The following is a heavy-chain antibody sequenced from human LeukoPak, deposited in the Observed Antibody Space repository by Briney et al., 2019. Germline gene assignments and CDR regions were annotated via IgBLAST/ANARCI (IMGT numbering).Heavy chain of an antibody. CDR1: GFTLSSYW. V-gene: IGHV3-74*01. CDR3: ARFSPPPT. J-gene: IGHJ4*02. Sequence: GGSLRLSCAASGFTLSSYWMHWVRQAPGKGLVWVSRISSDGTITNYADSVKGRFTISRDNAKNTLYLQMNSLRVEGTAVYYCARFSPPPTWGQGTLVTVSS. CDR2: ISSDGTIT.